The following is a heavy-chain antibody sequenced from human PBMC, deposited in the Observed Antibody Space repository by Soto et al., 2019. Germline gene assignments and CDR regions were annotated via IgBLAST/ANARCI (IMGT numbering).Heavy chain of an antibody. J-gene: IGHJ4*02. Sequence: EVQLVESGGGLVQPGRSLRLSCAASGFTFDDYAMHWVRQAPGKGLEWVSGISWNSGSIGYADSVKGRFTIFRDNAKHSLYLQMNSLRAEDTALYYCAKADYDILTGYSDYWGQGTLVTVSS. D-gene: IGHD3-9*01. CDR1: GFTFDDYA. V-gene: IGHV3-9*01. CDR2: ISWNSGSI. CDR3: AKADYDILTGYSDY.